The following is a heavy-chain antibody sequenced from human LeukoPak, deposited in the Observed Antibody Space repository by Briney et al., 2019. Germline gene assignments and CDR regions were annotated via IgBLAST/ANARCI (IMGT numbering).Heavy chain of an antibody. CDR3: ATDRSWEQWLVHS. CDR2: FDPEDGET. J-gene: IGHJ4*02. CDR1: GYTLTELS. D-gene: IGHD6-19*01. V-gene: IGHV1-24*01. Sequence: EASEKVSCKVSGYTLTELSMHWVRQAPGKGLEWMGGFDPEDGETIYAQKFQGRVTMTEDTSTDTAYMELSSLRSEDTAVYYCATDRSWEQWLVHSWGQGTLVTVSS.